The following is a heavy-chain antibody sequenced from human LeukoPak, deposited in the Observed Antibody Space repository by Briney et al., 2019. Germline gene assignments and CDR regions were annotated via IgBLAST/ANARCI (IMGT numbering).Heavy chain of an antibody. Sequence: GRSLRLSCAASGFTFSSYGMHWVRQAPGKGLEWVAVIWYDGSNKYYADAVKGRSTISRDNSKNTLYLQMNSLRAEDTAVYYCAREDSPGGRYFDWPRPPIYGMDVWGQGTTVTVSS. CDR1: GFTFSSYG. CDR2: IWYDGSNK. D-gene: IGHD3-9*01. CDR3: AREDSPGGRYFDWPRPPIYGMDV. J-gene: IGHJ6*02. V-gene: IGHV3-33*01.